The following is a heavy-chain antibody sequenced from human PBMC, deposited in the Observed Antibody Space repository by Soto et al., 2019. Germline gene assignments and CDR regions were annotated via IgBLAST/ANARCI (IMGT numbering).Heavy chain of an antibody. J-gene: IGHJ6*02. CDR3: ARDPLIGYYGSGSLGSRGMDV. CDR2: INSDGSST. V-gene: IGHV3-74*01. D-gene: IGHD3-10*01. CDR1: GFTFSSYW. Sequence: PGGSLRLSCAASGFTFSSYWMHWVRQAPGKGLVWVSRINSDGSSTSYADSVKGRFTISRDNAKNTLYLQMNSLRAEDTAVYYCARDPLIGYYGSGSLGSRGMDVWGQGTTVTVSS.